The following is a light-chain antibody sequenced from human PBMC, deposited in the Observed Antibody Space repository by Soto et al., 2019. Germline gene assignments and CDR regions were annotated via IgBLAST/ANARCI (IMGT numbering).Light chain of an antibody. J-gene: IGKJ1*01. Sequence: DIRLTQFPSSLSASVGDRVTISCRASQNINTYLMWYQQKPGKAPNLLIYGASGLQNGVPSRFTGSGSGTEFTLTITGLQPEDFGTYYCQQSSVTPRSVGQGTKVDIK. CDR2: GAS. V-gene: IGKV1-39*01. CDR1: QNINTY. CDR3: QQSSVTPRS.